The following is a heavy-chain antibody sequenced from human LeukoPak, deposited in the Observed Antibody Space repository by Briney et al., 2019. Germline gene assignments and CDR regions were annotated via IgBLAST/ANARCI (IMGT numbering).Heavy chain of an antibody. CDR3: ARDPIYGSGSYSFDY. Sequence: GASVKVSCKASGGTFSSYAISWVRQAPGQGLEWMGRIIPILGIANYAQKFQGRVTITADKSTSTAYMELSSLRSEDTAVYYCARDPIYGSGSYSFDYWGQGTLVTVSS. J-gene: IGHJ4*02. V-gene: IGHV1-69*04. CDR2: IIPILGIA. D-gene: IGHD3-10*01. CDR1: GGTFSSYA.